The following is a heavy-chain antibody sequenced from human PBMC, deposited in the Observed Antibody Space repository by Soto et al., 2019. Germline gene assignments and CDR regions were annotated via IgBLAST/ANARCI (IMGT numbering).Heavy chain of an antibody. CDR1: GFTFSSYS. V-gene: IGHV3-48*01. Sequence: GGSLRLSCAASGFTFSSYSMNWVRQAPGKGLEWVSYINSGSSTIYYADSVKGRFTISRDNAKNSLYLQMNSLRAEDTAVYYCAGEDYGDRRFDYWGQGTLVTVSS. CDR3: AGEDYGDRRFDY. J-gene: IGHJ4*02. D-gene: IGHD4-17*01. CDR2: INSGSSTI.